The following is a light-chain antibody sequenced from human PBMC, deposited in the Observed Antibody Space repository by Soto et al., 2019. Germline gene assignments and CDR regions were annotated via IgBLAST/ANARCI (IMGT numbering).Light chain of an antibody. CDR3: QQYNNWRT. J-gene: IGKJ1*01. CDR1: QSVTSSY. V-gene: IGKV3-15*01. CDR2: DAS. Sequence: EIVLTQSPGTLSLSPRERATLSCRASQSVTSSYLAWYQQKPGQAPRLLIYDASTRATGIPARISGSGSGTEFTLTISSLQSEDFAVYYCQQYNNWRTFGQGTKVDI.